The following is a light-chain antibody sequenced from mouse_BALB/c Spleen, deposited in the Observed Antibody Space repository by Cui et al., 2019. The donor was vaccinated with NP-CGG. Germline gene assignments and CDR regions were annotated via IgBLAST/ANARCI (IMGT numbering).Light chain of an antibody. CDR3: ALWYSNHWV. V-gene: IGLV1*01. CDR2: GTN. J-gene: IGLJ1*01. Sequence: QAVVTQESALTTSPGEKVTLTCRSSTGAVTTSNYANWVQEKPDHLFTGLMGGTNNRAPGVPARFSGSLIGDKAALTITGAQTEDEAIYFCALWYSNHWVFGGGTKLTVL. CDR1: TGAVTTSNY.